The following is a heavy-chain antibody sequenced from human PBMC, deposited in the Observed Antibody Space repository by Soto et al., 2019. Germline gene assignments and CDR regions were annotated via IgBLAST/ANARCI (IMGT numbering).Heavy chain of an antibody. D-gene: IGHD6-13*01. V-gene: IGHV3-33*06. CDR2: IWYDGSNK. Sequence: GGSLRLSCAASGFTFSSYGMHWVRQAPGKGLEWVAVIWYDGSNKYYADSVKGRFTISRDNSKNTLYLQMNSLRAEDTAVYYCAKATPTYSSSWYDYWGQGTLVTVSS. J-gene: IGHJ4*02. CDR1: GFTFSSYG. CDR3: AKATPTYSSSWYDY.